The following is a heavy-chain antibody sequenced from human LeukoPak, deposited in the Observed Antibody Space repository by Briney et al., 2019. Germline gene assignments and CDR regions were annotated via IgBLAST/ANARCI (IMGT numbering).Heavy chain of an antibody. D-gene: IGHD3-10*01. CDR1: GGSISSGGYS. Sequence: SETLSLTCAVSGGSISSGGYSWSWIRQPPGKGLEWIGYIYHSGSTYYNPSLKSRVTISVDRSKNQFSLKLSSVTAADTAVYYCARSSCGSGSYYSDYWGQGTLVTVSS. J-gene: IGHJ4*02. V-gene: IGHV4-30-2*01. CDR3: ARSSCGSGSYYSDY. CDR2: IYHSGST.